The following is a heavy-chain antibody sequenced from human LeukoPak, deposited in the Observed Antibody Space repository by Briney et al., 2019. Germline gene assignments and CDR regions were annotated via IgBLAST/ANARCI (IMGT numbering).Heavy chain of an antibody. CDR2: IYYSGST. CDR1: GGSISSSSYY. V-gene: IGHV4-39*01. D-gene: IGHD3-16*02. J-gene: IGHJ4*02. CDR3: ARWIVSGFDY. Sequence: SETLSLTCTVSGGSISSSSYYWGWIRQPPGKGLEWIGSIYYSGSTYYNPSLKSRVTISVDTSKNQFSLKPSSVTAADTAVYYCARWIVSGFDYWGQGTLVTVSS.